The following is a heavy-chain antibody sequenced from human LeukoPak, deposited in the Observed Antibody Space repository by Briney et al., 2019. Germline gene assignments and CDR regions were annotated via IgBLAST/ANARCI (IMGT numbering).Heavy chain of an antibody. CDR1: GYTFTGYY. CDR3: ARSIAARPHDAFDI. V-gene: IGHV1-2*02. Sequence: ASVKVSCKASGYTFTGYYMHWVRQAPEQGLEWMGWINPNSGGTNYAQKFQGRVTMTTDTSISTTYMELRRLRSDDTAVYYCARSIAARPHDAFDIWGQGTMVTVSS. D-gene: IGHD6-6*01. CDR2: INPNSGGT. J-gene: IGHJ3*02.